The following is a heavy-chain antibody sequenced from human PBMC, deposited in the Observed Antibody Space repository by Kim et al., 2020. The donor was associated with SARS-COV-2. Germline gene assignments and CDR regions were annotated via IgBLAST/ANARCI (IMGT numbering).Heavy chain of an antibody. V-gene: IGHV7-4-1*02. CDR3: AREGRYDYPYYYGMDV. CDR2: INTNTGNP. J-gene: IGHJ6*02. D-gene: IGHD5-12*01. Sequence: ASVKVSCKASGYTFTSYAMNWVRQAPGQGLEWMGWINTNTGNPTYAQGFTGRFVFSLYTSVSTAYLQISSLKAEDTAVYYCAREGRYDYPYYYGMDVWGQGTTVTVSS. CDR1: GYTFTSYA.